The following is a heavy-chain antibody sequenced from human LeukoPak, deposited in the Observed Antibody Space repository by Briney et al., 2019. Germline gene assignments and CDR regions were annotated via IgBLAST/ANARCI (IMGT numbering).Heavy chain of an antibody. Sequence: PGGSLRLSCAASGFTFDDYAMHWVRQAPGKGLEWVSVIYSGGSTYYADSVKGRFTISRDNSKNTLYLQMNSLRAEDTAVYYCASETTAMGSMDYWGQGTLVTVSS. J-gene: IGHJ4*02. CDR2: IYSGGST. D-gene: IGHD5-18*01. CDR3: ASETTAMGSMDY. CDR1: GFTFDDYA. V-gene: IGHV3-53*01.